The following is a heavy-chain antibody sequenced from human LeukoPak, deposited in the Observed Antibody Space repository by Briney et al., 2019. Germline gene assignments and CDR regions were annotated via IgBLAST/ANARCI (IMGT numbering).Heavy chain of an antibody. D-gene: IGHD2-15*01. CDR2: ISGSDGST. J-gene: IGHJ4*02. CDR1: GFTFSNYA. CDR3: AKGRGYCTGGSCYSDY. V-gene: IGHV3-23*01. Sequence: GGSLRLSCTASGFTFSNYAMSSVRQALGKGLEWVSTISGSDGSTYYADSVKGRFTISRDNSKSTLYLQMNSLRVEDTAIYYCAKGRGYCTGGSCYSDYWGQGTLVTVSS.